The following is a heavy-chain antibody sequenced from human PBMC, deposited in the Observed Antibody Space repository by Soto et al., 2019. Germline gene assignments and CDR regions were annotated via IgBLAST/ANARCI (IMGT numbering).Heavy chain of an antibody. V-gene: IGHV1-18*01. CDR3: AKSPRGEMATD. CDR2: INTYNGMT. J-gene: IGHJ4*02. Sequence: QVQLVQSGGEVKKPGASVTVSCKASGYTFINYHITWVRQAPGQGLEWMAWINTYNGMTDYAQKFPGRVTMTRDTSTSTPYIELRTLGSDDTAVYFCAKSPRGEMATDWGQGTVVTVSS. CDR1: GYTFINYH. D-gene: IGHD5-12*01.